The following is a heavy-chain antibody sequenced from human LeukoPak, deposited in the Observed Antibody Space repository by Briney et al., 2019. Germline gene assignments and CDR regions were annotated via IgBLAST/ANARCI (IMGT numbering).Heavy chain of an antibody. CDR1: GFTFGDYA. CDR2: ISNNGGYT. J-gene: IGHJ4*02. D-gene: IGHD2-15*01. CDR3: AKQLGYCSDGSCYFPY. V-gene: IGHV3-23*01. Sequence: GGSLRLSCTASGFTFGDYALSWFRQAPGKGLEWVSAISNNGGYTYYADSVQGRFTISRDNFKSTLCLQMNSLRAEDTAVYYCAKQLGYCSDGSCYFPYWGQGTLVTVSS.